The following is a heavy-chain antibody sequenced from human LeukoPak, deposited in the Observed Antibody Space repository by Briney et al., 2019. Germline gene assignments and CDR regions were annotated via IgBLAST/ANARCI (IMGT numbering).Heavy chain of an antibody. CDR3: ARVLHWGTSSGYYKLHNWFDP. D-gene: IGHD3-22*01. CDR2: INTSTGNP. CDR1: GYTFTSYA. V-gene: IGHV7-4-1*02. J-gene: IGHJ5*02. Sequence: VASVKVSCKASGYTFTSYAMNWVRQAPGQGLEWMGWINTSTGNPTYAQGFTGRFVFSLDTSVSTAYLQISSLKAEDTAVYYCARVLHWGTSSGYYKLHNWFDPWGQGTLVTVSS.